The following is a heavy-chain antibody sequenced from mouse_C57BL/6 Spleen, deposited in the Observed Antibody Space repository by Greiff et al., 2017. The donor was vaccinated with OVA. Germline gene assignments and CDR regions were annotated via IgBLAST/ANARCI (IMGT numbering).Heavy chain of an antibody. V-gene: IGHV1-50*01. CDR3: ARSSTTVVAPDY. Sequence: QVQLQQPGAELVKPGASVKLSCKASGYTFTSYWMQWVKQRPGQGLEGIGEIDPSDSYTNYNQKFKGKATLTVDTSSSTAYMQLSSLTSEDSAVYYCARSSTTVVAPDYWGQGTTLTVSS. D-gene: IGHD1-1*01. J-gene: IGHJ2*01. CDR1: GYTFTSYW. CDR2: IDPSDSYT.